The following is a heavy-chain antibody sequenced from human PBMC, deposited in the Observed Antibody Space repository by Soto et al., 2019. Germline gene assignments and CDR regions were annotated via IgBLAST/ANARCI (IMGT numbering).Heavy chain of an antibody. V-gene: IGHV4-59*01. Sequence: QVQLQESGPGLVKPSETLSLTCTVSGGSISSYYWSWIRQPPGKGLEWIGYIYYSGSTNYNPSLKSRVTISVDTSKNQFSLKLSSVTAADTAVYYCAVHRYDFWSGYYPFDYWGQGTLVTVSS. J-gene: IGHJ4*02. CDR3: AVHRYDFWSGYYPFDY. CDR1: GGSISSYY. D-gene: IGHD3-3*01. CDR2: IYYSGST.